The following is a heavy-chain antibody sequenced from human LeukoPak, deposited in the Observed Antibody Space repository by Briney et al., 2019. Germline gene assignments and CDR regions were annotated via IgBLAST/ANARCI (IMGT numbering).Heavy chain of an antibody. CDR3: AKDKSGFFDS. CDR2: ISANGVNT. J-gene: IGHJ4*02. D-gene: IGHD3-10*01. Sequence: GGSLRLSCAASGFSFSIYGMSWVRQAPGKGLEWVSAISANGVNTYYADSVKGRFTISRDNSKNTLYLQMYSLRAEDAAIFYCAKDKSGFFDSWGQGTLVPVSS. CDR1: GFSFSIYG. V-gene: IGHV3-23*01.